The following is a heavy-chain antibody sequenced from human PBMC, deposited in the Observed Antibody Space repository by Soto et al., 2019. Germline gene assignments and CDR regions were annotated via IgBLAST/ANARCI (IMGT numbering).Heavy chain of an antibody. Sequence: QVQLQESGPGLVKPSGTLSLTCAVSGGSISSSNWWSWVRQPPGKGLEWIGEIYHSGSTNYNPSLKSRVTISPDKSKTPLSLTLSSVTAAATAVYYCATGDSGYAPLDYWGQGTLVTVSS. CDR3: ATGDSGYAPLDY. CDR2: IYHSGST. CDR1: GGSISSSNW. J-gene: IGHJ4*02. D-gene: IGHD5-12*01. V-gene: IGHV4-4*02.